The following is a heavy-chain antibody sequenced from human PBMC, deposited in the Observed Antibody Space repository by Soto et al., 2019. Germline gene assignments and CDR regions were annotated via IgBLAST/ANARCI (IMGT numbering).Heavy chain of an antibody. Sequence: SETLSLTCTVSGGSISSYYWSWIRQPPGKGLEWIVYIYYSGSTNYNPSLKSRVTISVDTSKNQFSLKLSSVTAAGTAVYYCARVGDRGQHPDYGGQGPLVPVSS. CDR3: ARVGDRGQHPDY. CDR2: IYYSGST. D-gene: IGHD6-13*01. V-gene: IGHV4-59*01. CDR1: GGSISSYY. J-gene: IGHJ4*02.